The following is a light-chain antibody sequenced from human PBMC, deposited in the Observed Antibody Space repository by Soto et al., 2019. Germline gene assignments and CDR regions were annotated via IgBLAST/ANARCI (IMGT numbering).Light chain of an antibody. CDR2: EVS. Sequence: QSVLTQPASVSGSPGQSITISCTGTSSDVGNYKYVSWYQQHPGKAPKLMIYEVSNRPSGVSNRFSGSKSGNTASLTLSGLQAEDETDYYCFSYTSSGTYAFGTGTKVTVL. CDR3: FSYTSSGTYA. CDR1: SSDVGNYKY. J-gene: IGLJ1*01. V-gene: IGLV2-14*01.